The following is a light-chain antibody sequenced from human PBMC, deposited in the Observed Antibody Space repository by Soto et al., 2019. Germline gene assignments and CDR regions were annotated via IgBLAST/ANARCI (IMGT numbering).Light chain of an antibody. V-gene: IGLV2-11*01. CDR1: SSDVNDYNY. Sequence: QSVLTQPRSVSGSPGQSVTISCTRTSSDVNDYNYVSWYQQHPGKAPKLIIYDVTKRPSGVPDRFSGSKSGNTASLTISGLQAEDEADYYCCSYAGSYSYVFGTGTKVTVL. CDR3: CSYAGSYSYV. J-gene: IGLJ1*01. CDR2: DVT.